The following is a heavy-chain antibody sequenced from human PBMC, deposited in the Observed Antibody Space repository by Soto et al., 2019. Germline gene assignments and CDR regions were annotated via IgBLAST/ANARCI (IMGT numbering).Heavy chain of an antibody. V-gene: IGHV3-21*02. CDR3: AREVLGYGGNTFDY. D-gene: IGHD4-17*01. CDR1: GFTFSSYN. Sequence: EVQLVESGGGLVKPGGSLRLSCAASGFTFSSYNMNWVRQAPGKGLEWVSSISSSSSYIYYADSVKGRFTISRDNAKNSLYLQMNSLRAEDTAVYYCAREVLGYGGNTFDYWGQGTLVTVSS. CDR2: ISSSSSYI. J-gene: IGHJ4*02.